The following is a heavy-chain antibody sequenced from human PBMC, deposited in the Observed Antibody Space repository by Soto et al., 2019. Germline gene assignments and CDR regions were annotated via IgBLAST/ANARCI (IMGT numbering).Heavy chain of an antibody. CDR2: ISDIGGNT. Sequence: VQLLESGGGLVQPGGSLRLSCAASGFTFSNYAMSWVRQAPGKGLEWVSGISDIGGNTYYADSVKGRFTISRDNSKNTLFLQMNSLRAEDTAVYYCAREYSSAWKTSDYWGQGTLVTVSS. J-gene: IGHJ4*02. V-gene: IGHV3-23*01. D-gene: IGHD6-19*01. CDR3: AREYSSAWKTSDY. CDR1: GFTFSNYA.